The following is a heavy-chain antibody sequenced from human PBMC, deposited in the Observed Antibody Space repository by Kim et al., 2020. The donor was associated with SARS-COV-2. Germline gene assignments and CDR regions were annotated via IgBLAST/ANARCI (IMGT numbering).Heavy chain of an antibody. CDR3: ARAYSSSWYGFNI. D-gene: IGHD6-13*01. J-gene: IGHJ3*02. V-gene: IGHV3-48*02. CDR1: GFTFSSYS. CDR2: ISSRSMTI. Sequence: GGSLRLSCAASGFTFSSYSMNWVRQAPGKGLEWVSFISSRSMTIYYADSVKGRFTFSRDNAKNSLYLQMNSLRDEDTAVYYCARAYSSSWYGFNIWGQGKMVTVSS.